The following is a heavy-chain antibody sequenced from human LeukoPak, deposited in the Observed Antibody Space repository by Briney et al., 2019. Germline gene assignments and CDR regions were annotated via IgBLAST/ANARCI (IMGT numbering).Heavy chain of an antibody. CDR2: LYYSGST. J-gene: IGHJ5*02. CDR1: GGSISSSSYY. V-gene: IGHV4-39*07. D-gene: IGHD3-10*01. CDR3: ARGGYYGSGNDFRFDP. Sequence: SETLSLTCTVSGGSISSSSYYWGWIRQPPGKGLEWIGSLYYSGSTYYNPSLKSRVTISVDTSKNQFSLKLNSVTAADTAVYYCARGGYYGSGNDFRFDPWGQGTLVTVSS.